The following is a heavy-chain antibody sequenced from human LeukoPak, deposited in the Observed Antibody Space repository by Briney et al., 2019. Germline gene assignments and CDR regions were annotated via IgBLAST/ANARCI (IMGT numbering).Heavy chain of an antibody. D-gene: IGHD3-10*01. CDR1: GFTVSSNY. CDR3: ARVELSRGDFDY. CDR2: IYSGAST. V-gene: IGHV3-66*01. J-gene: IGHJ4*02. Sequence: PGGSLSLSCGASGFTVSSNYIRWVRQAPGRGLEGVSVIYSGASTYYADSVKGRFTLSRDTSEHTLYLQMVGLRAGRTAVCLCARVELSRGDFDYWGQGPLVSVSS.